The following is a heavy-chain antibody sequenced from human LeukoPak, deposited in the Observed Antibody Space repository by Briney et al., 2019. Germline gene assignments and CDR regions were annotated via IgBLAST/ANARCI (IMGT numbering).Heavy chain of an antibody. J-gene: IGHJ4*02. V-gene: IGHV3-64D*09. CDR2: ISSNGGIT. CDR3: VKDKYPVVVAATLDY. D-gene: IGHD2-15*01. CDR1: GFTFSNYA. Sequence: PGESLSLSCSASGFTFSNYAMHWIRQAQGKGLEYVSDISSNGGITYYADSVKGRFTVSRDNSKNMLYLQMNSLRAEDTAVYYCVKDKYPVVVAATLDYWGQGILVTVSS.